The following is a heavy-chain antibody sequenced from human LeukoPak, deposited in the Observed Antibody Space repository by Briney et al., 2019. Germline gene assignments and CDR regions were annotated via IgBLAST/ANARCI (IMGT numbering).Heavy chain of an antibody. Sequence: ASVKVSCKASGYTFTSYGISWERQAPGQGLEWMGWISAYNGNTNYAQKLQGRVTMTTDTSTSTAYMELRSLRSDDTAVYYCASRGVGDIVVVPAAESMVGMTFDIWGQGTMVTVSS. D-gene: IGHD2-2*01. CDR2: ISAYNGNT. CDR3: ASRGVGDIVVVPAAESMVGMTFDI. J-gene: IGHJ3*02. V-gene: IGHV1-18*01. CDR1: GYTFTSYG.